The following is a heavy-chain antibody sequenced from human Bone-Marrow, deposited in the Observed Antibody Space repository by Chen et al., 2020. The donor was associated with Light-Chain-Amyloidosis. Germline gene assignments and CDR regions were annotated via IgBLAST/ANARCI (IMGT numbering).Heavy chain of an antibody. V-gene: IGHV4-39*01. CDR3: IKGIDY. CDR2: IYNSGNT. D-gene: IGHD3-10*01. CDR1: GGSISSSSYY. J-gene: IGHJ4*02. Sequence: QLQLQESGPGLVKPSETLSLTCTVSGGSISSSSYYWGWIRQPPGKGLEWMGSIYNSGNTYYNPSLKSRVTISVDTSKNQFSLNLTSVTAADTAMYYCIKGIDYWGQGTLVTVSS.